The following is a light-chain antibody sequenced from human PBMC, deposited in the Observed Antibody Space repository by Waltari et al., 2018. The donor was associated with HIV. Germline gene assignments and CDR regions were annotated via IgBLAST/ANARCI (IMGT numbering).Light chain of an antibody. J-gene: IGLJ3*02. Sequence: SYELTQPPSVSVSPGQTARITCSGDALPKQYAYWYQQKPCQAPVLVIYKDSERPSGIPERFSGSSSGTKVTLTISGVQAEDEADYYCQSADSSGTWRVFGGGTKLTVL. CDR1: ALPKQY. CDR3: QSADSSGTWRV. CDR2: KDS. V-gene: IGLV3-25*03.